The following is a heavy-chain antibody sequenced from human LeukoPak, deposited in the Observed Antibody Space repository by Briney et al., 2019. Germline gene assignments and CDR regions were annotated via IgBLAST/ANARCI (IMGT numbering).Heavy chain of an antibody. Sequence: SKTLSLTCTVSGGSISSYYWSWIRQPPGKGLEWIGYIYYSGSTNYNPSLKSRVTISVDTSKNQFSLKLSSVTAADTAVYYCARTSKYYFDYWGQGTLVTVSS. D-gene: IGHD2-2*01. CDR3: ARTSKYYFDY. CDR1: GGSISSYY. J-gene: IGHJ4*02. CDR2: IYYSGST. V-gene: IGHV4-59*01.